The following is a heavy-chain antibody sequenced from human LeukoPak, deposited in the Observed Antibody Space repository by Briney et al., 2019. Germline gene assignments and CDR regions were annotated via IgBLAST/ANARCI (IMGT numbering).Heavy chain of an antibody. CDR1: GGSISGGGYY. D-gene: IGHD2-8*01. J-gene: IGHJ4*02. CDR3: ARAAADDIVLMVYATFDC. V-gene: IGHV4-30-2*01. CDR2: IYHSGST. Sequence: SETLSLTCTVSGGSISGGGYYWSWIRQPLGKGLEWIGYIYHSGSTYYNPSLKSRVTISVDRSKNQFSLKLSSVTAADTAVYYCARAAADDIVLMVYATFDCWGQGTLVTVSS.